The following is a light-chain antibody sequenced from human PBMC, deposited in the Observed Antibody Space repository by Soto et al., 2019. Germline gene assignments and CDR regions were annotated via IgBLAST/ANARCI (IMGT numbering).Light chain of an antibody. CDR2: KAS. J-gene: IGKJ1*01. CDR1: QTISSW. CDR3: QQFSLYWA. V-gene: IGKV1-5*03. Sequence: DIQMTQPPSTLPASVGDRVTITCRASQTISSWLAWYQQKPGKAPKLLIYKASTLKSGVPSRFSGSGYGTEFILTISSLQPDDFATYYCQQFSLYWAFGQGTKVDIK.